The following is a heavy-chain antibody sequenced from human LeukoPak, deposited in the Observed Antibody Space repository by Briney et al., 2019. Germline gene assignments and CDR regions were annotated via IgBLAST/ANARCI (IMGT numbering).Heavy chain of an antibody. CDR2: IYSGGST. V-gene: IGHV3-66*01. D-gene: IGHD1-26*01. CDR1: GFTFSSYG. J-gene: IGHJ4*02. CDR3: ARDEGRRYLNY. Sequence: GGSLRLSCAASGFTFSSYGMHWVRQAPGKGLEWVSVIYSGGSTYYADSVKGTFTISRDNSKNTLYLQMNSLRAEDTAVYYCARDEGRRYLNYWGQGTLVTVSS.